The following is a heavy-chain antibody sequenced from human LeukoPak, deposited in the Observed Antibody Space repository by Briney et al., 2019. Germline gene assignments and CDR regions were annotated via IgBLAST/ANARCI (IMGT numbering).Heavy chain of an antibody. CDR1: GGSITSYY. CDR3: ARWLDSGWFYYFDY. V-gene: IGHV4-59*01. D-gene: IGHD6-19*01. J-gene: IGHJ4*02. Sequence: PSETLSLPCTVSGGSITSYYWRWIRQPPGKGLEGIGYIYYSGSTNYNPSLKSRVTISVDTSKNQFSLKLSSVTAADTAVYYCARWLDSGWFYYFDYWGQGTLVTVSS. CDR2: IYYSGST.